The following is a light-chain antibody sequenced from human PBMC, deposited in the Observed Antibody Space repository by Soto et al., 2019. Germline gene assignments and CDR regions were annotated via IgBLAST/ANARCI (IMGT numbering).Light chain of an antibody. CDR2: DAS. CDR1: QSISSW. V-gene: IGKV1-5*01. J-gene: IGKJ1*01. CDR3: QQYYSTPGT. Sequence: DIQMTQSPSTLSASVGDRVTITCRASQSISSWLAWYQQKPGKAPKLLIYDASSLESGVPSRFSGSGSGTDFTLTISSLQAEDVAVYYCQQYYSTPGTFGQGTKGDIK.